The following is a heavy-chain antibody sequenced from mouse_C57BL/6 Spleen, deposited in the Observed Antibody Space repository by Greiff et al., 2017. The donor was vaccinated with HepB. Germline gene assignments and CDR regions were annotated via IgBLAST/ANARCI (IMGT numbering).Heavy chain of an antibody. J-gene: IGHJ4*01. CDR3: ARGSNPYAMDY. Sequence: EVMLVESGGDLVKPGGSLKLSCAASGFTFSSYGMSWVRQTPDKRLEWVATISSGGSYTYYPDSVKGRFTISRDNAKNTLYLQMSSLKSEDTAMYYCARGSNPYAMDYWGQGTSVTVSS. D-gene: IGHD2-5*01. V-gene: IGHV5-6*01. CDR1: GFTFSSYG. CDR2: ISSGGSYT.